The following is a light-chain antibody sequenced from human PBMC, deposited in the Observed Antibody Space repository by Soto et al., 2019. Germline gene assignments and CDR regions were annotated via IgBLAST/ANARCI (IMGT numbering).Light chain of an antibody. CDR2: KAS. CDR1: QSISTW. CDR3: QQYNSYSPT. J-gene: IGKJ1*01. V-gene: IGKV1-5*03. Sequence: DIPMTQSPSTLSASVGDRVTITCRASQSISTWLAWYQQEPGKAPKLLIHKASSLQSGVPSRFSGSESGTDFTLTISSLHPDDFATYYCQQYNSYSPTFGQGTRVEIK.